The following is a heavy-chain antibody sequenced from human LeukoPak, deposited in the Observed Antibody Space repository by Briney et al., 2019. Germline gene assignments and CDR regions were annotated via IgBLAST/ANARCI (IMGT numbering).Heavy chain of an antibody. CDR3: ATSRVLRYFDWLFPLGFDY. V-gene: IGHV1-24*01. D-gene: IGHD3-9*01. J-gene: IGHJ4*02. CDR2: FDPEDGET. Sequence: ASVKVSCKVSGYTLTELSMHWVRPAPGKGLEWMGGFDPEDGETIYAQKFQGRVTMTEDTSTDTAYMELSSLRSEDTAVYYCATSRVLRYFDWLFPLGFDYWGQGTLVTVSS. CDR1: GYTLTELS.